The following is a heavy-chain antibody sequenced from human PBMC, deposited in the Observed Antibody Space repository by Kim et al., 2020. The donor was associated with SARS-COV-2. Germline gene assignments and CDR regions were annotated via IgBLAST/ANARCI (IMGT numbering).Heavy chain of an antibody. V-gene: IGHV3-73*01. D-gene: IGHD2-21*01. CDR2: YAT. Sequence: YATSYAASVKGRFTISRDDSKNTAYLQMNSMKTEDTAVYYCTSPPGSDIGYWGQGTLVTVSS. CDR3: TSPPGSDIGY. J-gene: IGHJ4*02.